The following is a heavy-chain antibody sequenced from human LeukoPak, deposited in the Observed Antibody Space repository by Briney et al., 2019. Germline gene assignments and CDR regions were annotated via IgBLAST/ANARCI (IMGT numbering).Heavy chain of an antibody. D-gene: IGHD5-18*01. Sequence: GASVKVSCKASGYTFTSYYMHWVRQAPGQGLEWMGIINPSGGSTSYGQKFQGRVTMTRDTSTSTVYMELSSLRSEDTAVYYCARAVDTAMGRLGRYYGMDVWGQGTTVTVSS. CDR2: INPSGGST. J-gene: IGHJ6*02. CDR1: GYTFTSYY. V-gene: IGHV1-46*01. CDR3: ARAVDTAMGRLGRYYGMDV.